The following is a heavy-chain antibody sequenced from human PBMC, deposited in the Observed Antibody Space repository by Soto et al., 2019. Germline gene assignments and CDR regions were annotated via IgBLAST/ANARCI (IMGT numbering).Heavy chain of an antibody. CDR1: GYTFTIYY. V-gene: IGHV1-46*01. Sequence: GASVKVSCKASGYTFTIYYMHCVLQSPLQGLDWMGIINPSGGSTSYAQKFQGRVTMTRDTSTSTVYMELSSLRSEDTAVYYCARARGYCSGGSCYSWLFDYWGQGTLVTVSS. CDR2: INPSGGST. D-gene: IGHD2-15*01. CDR3: ARARGYCSGGSCYSWLFDY. J-gene: IGHJ4*02.